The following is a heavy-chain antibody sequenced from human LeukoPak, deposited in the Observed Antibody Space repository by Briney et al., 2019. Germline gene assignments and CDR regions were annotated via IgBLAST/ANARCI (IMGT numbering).Heavy chain of an antibody. Sequence: TGGSLRLSCAASGFTVSSNHMSWARQAPGKGLEWVSVLYSGGGTYYADSVKGRFTISRDNSKNTLYLQMNSLRVEDTAVYYCARDRGFNWGQGTLVTVSS. J-gene: IGHJ4*02. V-gene: IGHV3-66*01. CDR3: ARDRGFN. CDR1: GFTVSSNH. CDR2: LYSGGGT. D-gene: IGHD3-10*01.